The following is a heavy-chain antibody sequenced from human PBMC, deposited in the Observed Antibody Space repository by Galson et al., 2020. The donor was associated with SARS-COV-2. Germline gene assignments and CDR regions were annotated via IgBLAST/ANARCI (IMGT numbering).Heavy chain of an antibody. D-gene: IGHD3-22*01. J-gene: IGHJ4*02. CDR1: GFTFSSYA. V-gene: IGHV3-30*04. CDR3: ARECADSSSSYFDY. Sequence: GQSLKISCAASGFTFSSYAMHWVRQAPGKGLEWVAVISYDGSNKYYADSVKGRFTISRDNSKNTLFLHMKSLRAEDTAVYYCARECADSSSSYFDYWGRGTLVTVSS. CDR2: ISYDGSNK.